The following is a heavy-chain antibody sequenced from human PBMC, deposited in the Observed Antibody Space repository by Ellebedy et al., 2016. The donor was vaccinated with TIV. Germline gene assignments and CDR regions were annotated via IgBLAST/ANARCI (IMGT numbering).Heavy chain of an antibody. CDR3: ARDTGSGLTDY. V-gene: IGHV1-18*04. CDR2: VSGYNGNT. D-gene: IGHD6-25*01. J-gene: IGHJ4*02. CDR1: GYTFTPHG. Sequence: AASVKVSCKTSGYTFTPHGVSWVRQAPGQGLEWMGWVSGYNGNTQYAQKFQGRVTMTTDTSTTTAYMELRSLRSDDTAVYYCARDTGSGLTDYWGQGTLVTVSS.